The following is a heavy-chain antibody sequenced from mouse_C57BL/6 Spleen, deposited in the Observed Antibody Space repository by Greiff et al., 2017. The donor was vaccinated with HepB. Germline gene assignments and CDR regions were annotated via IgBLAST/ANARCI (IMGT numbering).Heavy chain of an antibody. Sequence: EVMLVESGGGLVKPGGSLKLSCAASGFTFSSYAMSWVRQTPEKRLEWVATISDGGSYTYYPDNVKGRFTISRDNAKNNLYLQMSHLKSEDTAMYYCAREQGLYYYAMDYWGQGTSVTVSS. CDR2: ISDGGSYT. J-gene: IGHJ4*01. V-gene: IGHV5-4*01. CDR1: GFTFSSYA. D-gene: IGHD2-2*01. CDR3: AREQGLYYYAMDY.